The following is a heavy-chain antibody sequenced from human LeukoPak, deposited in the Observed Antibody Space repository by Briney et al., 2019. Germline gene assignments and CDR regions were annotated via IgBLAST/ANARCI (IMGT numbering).Heavy chain of an antibody. CDR1: GGSISSGGYY. J-gene: IGHJ4*02. D-gene: IGHD3-22*01. CDR3: AREGRYYDSSGFDY. CDR2: IYYSGST. Sequence: SQTLSLTCTVSGGSISSGGYYWSWIRQHPGKGLEWIGYIYYSGSTYYNPSLKSRVTISVDTSKNQFSLKLSSVTAADTAVYYCAREGRYYDSSGFDYWGQGTLVTVSS. V-gene: IGHV4-31*03.